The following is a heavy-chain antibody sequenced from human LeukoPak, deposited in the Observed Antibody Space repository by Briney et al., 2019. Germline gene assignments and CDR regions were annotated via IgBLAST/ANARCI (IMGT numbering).Heavy chain of an antibody. J-gene: IGHJ4*02. CDR2: IYYSGST. V-gene: IGHV4-59*01. Sequence: SETLSLTCTVSGGSISSYYWSWIRRPPGKGLEWIGSIYYSGSTHYSPSLKSRVTISVDTSKNQFSLKLSSVTAADTAVYYCARYSETYYYYWGQGTLVTVSS. D-gene: IGHD1-26*01. CDR1: GGSISSYY. CDR3: ARYSETYYYY.